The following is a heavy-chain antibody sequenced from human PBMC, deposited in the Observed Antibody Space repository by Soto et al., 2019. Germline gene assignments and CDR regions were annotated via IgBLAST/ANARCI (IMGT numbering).Heavy chain of an antibody. CDR1: GYSFTNND. V-gene: IGHV1-8*01. CDR2: MNPGSGDT. J-gene: IGHJ5*02. Sequence: ASVKVSCKASGYSFTNNDVTWVRQATGQGLEWMGWMNPGSGDTGYAQKFQGRVTMTRDISVATAYMELSSLRSDDTAIYYCARMATFGSLNWFDPWGQGTLVTVSS. CDR3: ARMATFGSLNWFDP. D-gene: IGHD3-16*01.